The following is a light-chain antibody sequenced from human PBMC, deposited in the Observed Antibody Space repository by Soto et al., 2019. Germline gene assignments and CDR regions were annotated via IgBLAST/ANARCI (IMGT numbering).Light chain of an antibody. CDR2: DAT. CDR1: QSVRSSY. V-gene: IGKV3-20*01. J-gene: IGKJ1*01. Sequence: EIVLTQSPGTLSLSPGERATLSCRASQSVRSSYLAWYQQNPGQPPRLLIYDATNRATGIPDRFSGSGSGTVFTLTISRLEPEDFAVYYCQQYGSSPWTFGQGTKVEIK. CDR3: QQYGSSPWT.